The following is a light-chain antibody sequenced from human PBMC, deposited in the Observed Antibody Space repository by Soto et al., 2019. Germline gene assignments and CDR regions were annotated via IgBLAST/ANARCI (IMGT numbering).Light chain of an antibody. J-gene: IGKJ2*01. V-gene: IGKV3-15*01. CDR2: GAS. CDR1: QSVSSN. CDR3: QQFGRSPSMYT. Sequence: EIVMTQSPATLSVSPGERATLSCRASQSVSSNLAWYQQKPGQAPRLLIYGASTRATGIPARFSGSGSGTEFTLPISSLQSEDFAVYYCQQFGRSPSMYTFGQGTKLEIK.